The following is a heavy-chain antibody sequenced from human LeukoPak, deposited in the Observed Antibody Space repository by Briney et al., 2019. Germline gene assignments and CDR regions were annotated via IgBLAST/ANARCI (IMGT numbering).Heavy chain of an antibody. J-gene: IGHJ6*02. D-gene: IGHD1-26*01. CDR3: AREGDYGMDV. CDR1: GGSISTYY. V-gene: IGHV4-59*01. CDR2: IYYSGST. Sequence: SETLSLTCTVSGGSISTYYWSWIRQPPGKGLEWIGYIYYSGSTDYNPSLKSRVTISLSTSKKQFSLNLTSVTTADTAVYYCAREGDYGMDVWGQGTTVTVSS.